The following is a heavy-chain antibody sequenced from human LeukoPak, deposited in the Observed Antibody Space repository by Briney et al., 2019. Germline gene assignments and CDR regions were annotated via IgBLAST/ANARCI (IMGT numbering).Heavy chain of an antibody. D-gene: IGHD3-22*01. CDR2: INPNSGGT. J-gene: IGHJ4*02. V-gene: IGHV1-2*02. CDR3: ARERRGYYDYENYFDY. CDR1: GYTFTGYY. Sequence: ASVKVSCKASGYTFTGYYMHWVRQAPGQGLEWMGWINPNSGGTNYAQKFQGRVTMTRDTSISTAYMELSSLRSEDTAVYYCARERRGYYDYENYFDYWGQGTLVTVSS.